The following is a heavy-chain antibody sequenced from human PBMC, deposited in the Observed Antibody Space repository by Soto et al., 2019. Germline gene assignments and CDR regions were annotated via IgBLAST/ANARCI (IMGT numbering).Heavy chain of an antibody. V-gene: IGHV3-30*18. CDR2: ISNDGNNK. D-gene: IGHD4-17*01. Sequence: QVQLVEPGGGVVQPGKSLRLSCATSGFIFSDYGVHWVRQAPGKGPEWVAVISNDGNNKKYADSVKGRFTVSRDNSKKTVYLQMNSLRAEDTAVYHCAKEGLAGGYGDGRYFDYWGQGTLVIVSS. CDR1: GFIFSDYG. CDR3: AKEGLAGGYGDGRYFDY. J-gene: IGHJ4*02.